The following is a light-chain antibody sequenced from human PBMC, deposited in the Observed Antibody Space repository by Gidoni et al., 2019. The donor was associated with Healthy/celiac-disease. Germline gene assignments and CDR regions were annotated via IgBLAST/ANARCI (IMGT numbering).Light chain of an antibody. CDR2: WAS. CDR1: QSVLYSSNNKNY. V-gene: IGKV4-1*01. Sequence: IVMTQPPDSLAVSLGERATINRKSSQSVLYSSNNKNYLAWYQQKPGQPPKLLIYWASTRESGVPDRFSGSGSGTDFTLTISSLQAEDVAVYYCQQYYSTPYTFGQGTKLEIK. J-gene: IGKJ2*01. CDR3: QQYYSTPYT.